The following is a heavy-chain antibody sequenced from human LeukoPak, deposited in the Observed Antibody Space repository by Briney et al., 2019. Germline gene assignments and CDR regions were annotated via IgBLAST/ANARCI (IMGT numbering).Heavy chain of an antibody. CDR1: GGSISSYH. Sequence: KPSETLSLTCTVSGGSISSYHWSWIRQPPGKGLEWIGYIYNSGTTNYNPSLKSRVTISVDTSKYQFSLKLTSVTAADTAVYYCARHAGYGSGTFDAFNIWGQGTMVPVSS. CDR3: ARHAGYGSGTFDAFNI. CDR2: IYNSGTT. V-gene: IGHV4-59*08. D-gene: IGHD3-10*01. J-gene: IGHJ3*02.